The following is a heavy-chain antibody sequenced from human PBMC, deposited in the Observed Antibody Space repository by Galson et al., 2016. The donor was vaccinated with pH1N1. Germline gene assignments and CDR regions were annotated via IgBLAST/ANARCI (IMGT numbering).Heavy chain of an antibody. Sequence: SVKVSCKASGGTFISHVISWVRQAPGQGLEWMGGIIPIMDMANYAQKFQGRVTITVDKSTRTAYMDLSSLRSEDTATYYCARIGPSPSGYYHISGYYVYHAFDIWGQGTMVTVSS. D-gene: IGHD3-22*01. V-gene: IGHV1-69*10. CDR1: GGTFISHV. CDR2: IIPIMDMA. CDR3: ARIGPSPSGYYHISGYYVYHAFDI. J-gene: IGHJ3*02.